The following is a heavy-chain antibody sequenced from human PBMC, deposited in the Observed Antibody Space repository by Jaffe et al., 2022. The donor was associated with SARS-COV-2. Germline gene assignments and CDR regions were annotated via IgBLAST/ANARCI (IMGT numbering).Heavy chain of an antibody. Sequence: QVQLQESGPGLVKPSETLSLTCTVSGGSISSYYWSWIRQPPGKGLEWIGYIYYSGSTNYNPSLKSRVTISVDTSKNQFSLKLSSVTAADTAVYYCARVAYYYGSGSYPHGPWGQGTLVTVSS. CDR1: GGSISSYY. D-gene: IGHD3-10*01. CDR2: IYYSGST. V-gene: IGHV4-59*01. CDR3: ARVAYYYGSGSYPHGP. J-gene: IGHJ5*02.